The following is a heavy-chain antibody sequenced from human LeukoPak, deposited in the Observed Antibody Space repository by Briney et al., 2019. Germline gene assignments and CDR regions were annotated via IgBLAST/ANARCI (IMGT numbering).Heavy chain of an antibody. D-gene: IGHD1-26*01. CDR1: GFTFGDYA. CDR2: IRSKAYGGTT. V-gene: IGHV3-49*03. Sequence: PGGSLRLSCTVSGFTFGDYAISGFRQAPGKGLEWGGFIRSKAYGGTTEYAASVKGRFTISRDDSKSIAYLQMNSLKTEDTAVYYCTRDPPGIVGAYWGQGTLVTVSS. J-gene: IGHJ4*02. CDR3: TRDPPGIVGAY.